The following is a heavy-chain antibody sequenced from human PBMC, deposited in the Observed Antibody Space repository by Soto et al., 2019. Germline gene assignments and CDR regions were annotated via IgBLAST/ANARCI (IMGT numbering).Heavy chain of an antibody. D-gene: IGHD3-22*01. CDR2: IYYSGST. CDR1: GGSISSYY. J-gene: IGHJ4*02. CDR3: AREWGQYYDSSGYLTGYFDY. V-gene: IGHV4-59*01. Sequence: SETLSLTCTVSGGSISSYYWSWIRQPPGKGLEWIGYIYYSGSTNYNPSLKSRVTISVDTSKNQFSLKLSSVTAADTAVYYCAREWGQYYDSSGYLTGYFDYWGQGTLVTVSS.